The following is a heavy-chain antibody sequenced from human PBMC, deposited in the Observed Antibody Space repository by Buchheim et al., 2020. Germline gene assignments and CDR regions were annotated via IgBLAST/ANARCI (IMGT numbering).Heavy chain of an antibody. Sequence: EVQLLESGGGLVQPGGSLRLSCEASRFSFSSNAMAWVRQAPGKGLEWVAAVSASGQKTFYADSVKGRFTISRDNSNTLMYLQMSSLRAEDTAVYYCAKDRISRWFGEFIHWGQG. D-gene: IGHD3-10*01. CDR3: AKDRISRWFGEFIH. J-gene: IGHJ4*01. CDR1: RFSFSSNA. CDR2: VSASGQKT. V-gene: IGHV3-23*01.